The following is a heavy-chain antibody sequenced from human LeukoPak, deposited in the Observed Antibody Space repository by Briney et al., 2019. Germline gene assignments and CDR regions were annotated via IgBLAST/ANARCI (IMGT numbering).Heavy chain of an antibody. D-gene: IGHD1-7*01. CDR2: IKPDGSEK. Sequence: GGSLRLSCAASGFSFSNSWMSWVRQAPGKGLEWVANIKPDGSEKYYVDSVRGRFTLSRDNSKNTLYLQMNSLRAEDTAVYYCAKGGRTAPATRFDPWGQGTLVTVSS. CDR1: GFSFSNSW. J-gene: IGHJ5*02. CDR3: AKGGRTAPATRFDP. V-gene: IGHV3-7*03.